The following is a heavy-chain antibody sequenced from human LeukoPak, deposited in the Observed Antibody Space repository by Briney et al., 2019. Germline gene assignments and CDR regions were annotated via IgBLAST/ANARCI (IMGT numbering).Heavy chain of an antibody. J-gene: IGHJ6*02. D-gene: IGHD5-12*01. CDR3: AREVATIDNV. V-gene: IGHV3-23*01. Sequence: GGSLRPSCAASGFTFSRHAMSWVRQAPGKGLEWVSGISGSGGTTYYADSVKGRFTISRDNSKNTLYLQMNSLGAEDTAVYYCAREVATIDNVWGQGTTVTVSS. CDR2: ISGSGGTT. CDR1: GFTFSRHA.